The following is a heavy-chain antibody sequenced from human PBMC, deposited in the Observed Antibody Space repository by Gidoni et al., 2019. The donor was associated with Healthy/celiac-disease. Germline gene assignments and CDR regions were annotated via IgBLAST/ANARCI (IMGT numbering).Heavy chain of an antibody. J-gene: IGHJ2*01. V-gene: IGHV3-72*01. CDR1: GFPFSDHY. Sequence: EVQLVESGGGLVQPGGSLRLSCSASGFPFSDHYMDWVRQAPGKGLEWVGRTRNKANSYTTEYAASVKGRFTISRDDSKNSLYLQMNSLKTEDTAVYYCAREGYYDFWSGYLNWYFDLWGRGTLVTVSS. D-gene: IGHD3-3*01. CDR2: TRNKANSYTT. CDR3: AREGYYDFWSGYLNWYFDL.